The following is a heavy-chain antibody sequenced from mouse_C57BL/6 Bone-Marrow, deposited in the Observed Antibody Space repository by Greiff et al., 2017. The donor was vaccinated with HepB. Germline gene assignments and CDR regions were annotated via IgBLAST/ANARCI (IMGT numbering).Heavy chain of an antibody. J-gene: IGHJ2*01. D-gene: IGHD1-1*01. V-gene: IGHV1-85*01. CDR3: ARRSSKYYFDY. CDR2: IYPRDGSN. CDR1: GYTFTSYD. Sequence: QVQLQQSGPELVKPGASVKLSCKASGYTFTSYDINWVKQRPGQGLEWIGWIYPRDGSNKYNEKFKGKATLTVDTSSSTAYMELHSLTSDDSAVYFCARRSSKYYFDYWGQGTTLTVSS.